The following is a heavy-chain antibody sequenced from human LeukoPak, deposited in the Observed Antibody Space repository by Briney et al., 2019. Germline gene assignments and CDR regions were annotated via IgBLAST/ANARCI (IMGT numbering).Heavy chain of an antibody. J-gene: IGHJ4*02. V-gene: IGHV1-3*01. CDR1: GYTFTSYA. CDR3: ARGGIAAGFDY. Sequence: ASVKVSCKASGYTFTSYAMHWVRQAPGQRLEWMGWINAGNGNTKYSQKFQGRVTITRDTSASTAYMGLSSLRSEDTAVYYCARGGIAAGFDYWGQGTLVTVSS. CDR2: INAGNGNT. D-gene: IGHD6-13*01.